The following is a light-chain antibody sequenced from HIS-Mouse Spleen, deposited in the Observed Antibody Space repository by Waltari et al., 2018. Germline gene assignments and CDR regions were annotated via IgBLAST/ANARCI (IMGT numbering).Light chain of an antibody. CDR1: SLRSYY. V-gene: IGLV3-19*01. CDR2: GKN. J-gene: IGLJ3*02. CDR3: NSRDSSGNHWV. Sequence: SSELTQDPAVSVALGQTVRITCQGDSLRSYYASWYQQKPGQAPVLVIYGKNNRPSGSPDRVSGSSSGNTASVTITGAQAEDEADYYCNSRDSSGNHWVFGGGTKLTVL.